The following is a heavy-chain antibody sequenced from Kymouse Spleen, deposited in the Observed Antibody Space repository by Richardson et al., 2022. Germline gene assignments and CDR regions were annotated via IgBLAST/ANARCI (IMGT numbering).Heavy chain of an antibody. CDR2: ISSSSSYI. V-gene: IGHV3-21*03. D-gene: IGHD3-9*01. Sequence: EVQLVESGGGLVKPGGSLRLSCAASGFTFSSYSMNWVRQAPGKGLEWVSSISSSSSYIYYADSVKGRFTISRDNAKNSLYLQMNSLRAEDTAVYYCARGGDILTGYWFDPWGQGTLVTVSS. CDR1: GFTFSSYS. J-gene: IGHJ5*02. CDR3: ARGGDILTGYWFDP.